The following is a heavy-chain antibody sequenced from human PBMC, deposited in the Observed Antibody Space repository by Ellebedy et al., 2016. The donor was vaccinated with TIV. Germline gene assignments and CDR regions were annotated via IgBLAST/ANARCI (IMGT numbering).Heavy chain of an antibody. CDR2: IRSSGAYR. V-gene: IGHV3-21*01. CDR3: AREKSGQKWNDGFDS. Sequence: GESLKISCAASGFAFSTYSLHWVRPAPGEGLEWVSSIRSSGAYRYHADSLEGRFTISRDNAKDSLYLQMDSLRADDTAVYYGAREKSGQKWNDGFDSWGQGTLVTVSS. J-gene: IGHJ4*02. D-gene: IGHD1-1*01. CDR1: GFAFSTYS.